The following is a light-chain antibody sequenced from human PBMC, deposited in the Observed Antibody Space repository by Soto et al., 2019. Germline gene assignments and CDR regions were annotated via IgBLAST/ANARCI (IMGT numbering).Light chain of an antibody. CDR3: CSYARPTFYA. CDR2: EVN. J-gene: IGLJ1*01. Sequence: QSALTQPRSVSGSPGQSVTISCTGTSSDVGSYNHVSWYQQHPGKAPKLMIYEVNERPSGVSNRFSGSKSGNTASLTISGLQAEDEADYYCCSYARPTFYAFATGTKLTVL. CDR1: SSDVGSYNH. V-gene: IGLV2-23*02.